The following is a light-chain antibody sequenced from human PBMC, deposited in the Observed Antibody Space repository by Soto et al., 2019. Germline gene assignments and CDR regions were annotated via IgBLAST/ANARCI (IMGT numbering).Light chain of an antibody. CDR3: SSYTSSSTLV. J-gene: IGLJ1*01. Sequence: QSALTQPASVSGSPGQSITISCTGTSSDVGGYNYVSWYQQHPGKAPKLTIYEVSNRPSGVSNRFSGSKSGNTASLTISGLQAEDEADYYCSSYTSSSTLVFGTGIKVTVL. V-gene: IGLV2-14*01. CDR1: SSDVGGYNY. CDR2: EVS.